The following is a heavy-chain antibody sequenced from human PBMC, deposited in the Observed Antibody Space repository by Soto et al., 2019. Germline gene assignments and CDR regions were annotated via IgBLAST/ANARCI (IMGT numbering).Heavy chain of an antibody. CDR1: GGTFNRQD. D-gene: IGHD2-2*01. Sequence: ASVKVSCKASGGTFNRQDMRWVRQARGQGLEWMGGIIPMFGTPHYAEKFQDRVTITADESTGTAYLELNNLRADDTAVYYCAKSSRQYASAIQAFFDPWGLGTLVTVSS. J-gene: IGHJ5*02. CDR2: IIPMFGTP. V-gene: IGHV1-69*13. CDR3: AKSSRQYASAIQAFFDP.